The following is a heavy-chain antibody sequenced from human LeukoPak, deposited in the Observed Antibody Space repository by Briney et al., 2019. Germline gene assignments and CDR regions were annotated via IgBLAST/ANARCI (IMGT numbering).Heavy chain of an antibody. CDR2: LYIIGST. J-gene: IGHJ6*02. CDR1: GFPVNDNY. Sequence: GGSLRLSCEASGFPVNDNYMNWVRQAPGKGLEWVSVLYIIGSTYYADTVTGRFTISRDDTKNTLYLQMDSLRAEDTAVYYCVRDRVSYGMDVWGQGTTVIVSS. CDR3: VRDRVSYGMDV. V-gene: IGHV3-66*01.